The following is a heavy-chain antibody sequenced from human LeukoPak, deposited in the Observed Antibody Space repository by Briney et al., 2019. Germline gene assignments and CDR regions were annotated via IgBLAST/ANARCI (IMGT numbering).Heavy chain of an antibody. V-gene: IGHV3-48*03. CDR2: ISSSGNTI. J-gene: IGHJ3*02. Sequence: GRSLRLSCAASEFTFTSYELNWVRQAPGKWLEWVSYISSSGNTISYADSVKGRFTISRDNAKNSLYLQVISLRAEDTAVYYCARGHSIAARYDAFDIWGQGTMVTVSS. D-gene: IGHD6-6*01. CDR3: ARGHSIAARYDAFDI. CDR1: EFTFTSYE.